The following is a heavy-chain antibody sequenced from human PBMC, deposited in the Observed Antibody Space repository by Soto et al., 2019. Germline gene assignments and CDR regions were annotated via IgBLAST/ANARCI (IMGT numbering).Heavy chain of an antibody. Sequence: EVQLLASGGALVQPGGSLRISCAAAGFTFSNYAMSWVLQSPGNGLEWVSTFTRAGGTHYADSVKGRFTISRDNSNNMLFLQINSLRAEDTALYYCAREFAPGSPNYDYWGLGTLVTVSS. CDR3: AREFAPGSPNYDY. D-gene: IGHD2-21*01. CDR2: FTRAGGT. V-gene: IGHV3-23*01. J-gene: IGHJ4*02. CDR1: GFTFSNYA.